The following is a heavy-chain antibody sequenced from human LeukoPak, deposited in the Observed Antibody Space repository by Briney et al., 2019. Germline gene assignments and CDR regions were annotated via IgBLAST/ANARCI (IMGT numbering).Heavy chain of an antibody. CDR3: ARHGRGYSGNVVDY. CDR1: GGSISSSSYY. J-gene: IGHJ4*02. Sequence: SETLSLTCTVSGGSISSSSYYWGWIRQPPGKGLEWIGSIYYSGSTYYNSSLKSRLTISVDTSKNQFSLKLSSVTAADTAVYYCARHGRGYSGNVVDYSGRGTLVIVSS. D-gene: IGHD5-12*01. CDR2: IYYSGST. V-gene: IGHV4-39*01.